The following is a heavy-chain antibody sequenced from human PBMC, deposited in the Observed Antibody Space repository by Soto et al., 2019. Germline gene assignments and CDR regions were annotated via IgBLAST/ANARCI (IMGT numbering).Heavy chain of an antibody. D-gene: IGHD6-6*01. CDR2: VCYRGTT. CDR3: ARQGEHSSSYFLDS. CDR1: GDSIDTSSYC. J-gene: IGHJ4*02. Sequence: SETLSLTCTVSGDSIDTSSYCWGWIRQPPGKGLEWIGSVCYRGTTYYNPSLKSRLTISVDTSKRQFSLKLSSVTAADTAVFYCARQGEHSSSYFLDSWGQGTLVTVPQ. V-gene: IGHV4-39*01.